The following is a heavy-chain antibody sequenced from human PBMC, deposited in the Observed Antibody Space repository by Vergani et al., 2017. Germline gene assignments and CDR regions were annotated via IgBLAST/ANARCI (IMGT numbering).Heavy chain of an antibody. CDR3: ARDNGYYDFWSGAPNWVDP. D-gene: IGHD3-3*01. CDR2: ISGSGGST. V-gene: IGHV3-23*01. J-gene: IGHJ5*02. Sequence: EVQLLESGGGLVQPGGSLRLSCAASGFTFSSYAMSWVRQAPGKGLEWVSAISGSGGSTYYADSVKGRFTISRDNSKNTLYLQMNSLRAEDTAVYYCARDNGYYDFWSGAPNWVDPWGQGTLVTVSS. CDR1: GFTFSSYA.